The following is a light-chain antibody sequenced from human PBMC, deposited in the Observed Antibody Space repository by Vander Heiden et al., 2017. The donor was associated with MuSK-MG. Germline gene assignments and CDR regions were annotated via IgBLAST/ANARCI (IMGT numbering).Light chain of an antibody. V-gene: IGKV3-15*01. J-gene: IGKJ1*01. Sequence: EIVMTQSPATLSVSPGESATLSCRASQSVSSNLAWYQQKPGQTPRLHIYGASTRATGIPARFSGSGSGTEFTLTISSLQSEDFAVYYCQQYNNWPWTFGQGTKVEVK. CDR2: GAS. CDR3: QQYNNWPWT. CDR1: QSVSSN.